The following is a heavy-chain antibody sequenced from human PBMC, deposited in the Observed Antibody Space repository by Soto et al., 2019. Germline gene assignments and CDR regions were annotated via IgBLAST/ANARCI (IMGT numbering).Heavy chain of an antibody. CDR2: IYYSGST. J-gene: IGHJ6*02. Sequence: LSLTCTVSGGSISSYYWSWIRQPPGKGLEWIGYIYYSGSTNYNPSLKSRVTISVDTSKNQFSLKLSSVTAADTAVYYCARTRGDYDGMDVWGQGTKVTVSS. CDR3: ARTRGDYDGMDV. V-gene: IGHV4-59*01. D-gene: IGHD4-17*01. CDR1: GGSISSYY.